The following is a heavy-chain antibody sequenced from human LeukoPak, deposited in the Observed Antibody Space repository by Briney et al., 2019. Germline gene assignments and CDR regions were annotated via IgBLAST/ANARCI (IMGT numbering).Heavy chain of an antibody. CDR2: ISSSSSYI. Sequence: GGSLRLSCAASGFTFSSYSMNWVRQAPGKGLEWVSSISSSSSYIYYADSVKGRFTISRDNAKNSLYLQMNSLRAEDTAVYYCAREGYCSSTSCYYWGYFDLWGRGTLVTVSS. CDR1: GFTFSSYS. CDR3: AREGYCSSTSCYYWGYFDL. D-gene: IGHD2-2*01. J-gene: IGHJ2*01. V-gene: IGHV3-21*01.